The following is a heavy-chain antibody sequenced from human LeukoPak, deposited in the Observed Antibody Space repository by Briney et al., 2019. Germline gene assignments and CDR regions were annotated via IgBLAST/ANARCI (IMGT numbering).Heavy chain of an antibody. Sequence: GRSLRLSCAASGFTFSSYGMHWVRQAPGKGLEWVAVISYDGRNKYYADSVKGRFTISRDNSKNTLYLQMNSLRAEDTAVYYCARGIRGDYWGQGTLVTVSS. V-gene: IGHV3-33*08. CDR3: ARGIRGDY. J-gene: IGHJ4*02. CDR1: GFTFSSYG. D-gene: IGHD3-10*01. CDR2: ISYDGRNK.